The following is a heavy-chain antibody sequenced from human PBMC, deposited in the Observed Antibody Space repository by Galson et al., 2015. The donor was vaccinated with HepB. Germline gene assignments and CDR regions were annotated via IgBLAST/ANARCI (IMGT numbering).Heavy chain of an antibody. D-gene: IGHD3-10*01. J-gene: IGHJ4*02. CDR2: ISSDYTSK. CDR1: GFTFSRHA. Sequence: SLRLSCAVSGFTFSRHAFHWVRQAPGRGLEWVALISSDYTSKFYADSVKGRLSISRNNSKHTVYLQMNSLRDEDTAVYYCASDCDGSGSFYNMLGYWGQGTMVTVSS. V-gene: IGHV3-30*07. CDR3: ASDCDGSGSFYNMLGY.